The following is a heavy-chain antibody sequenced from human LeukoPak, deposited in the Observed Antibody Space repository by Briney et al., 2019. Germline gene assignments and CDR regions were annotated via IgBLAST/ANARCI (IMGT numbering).Heavy chain of an antibody. CDR1: GFTFSSYA. Sequence: GGSLRLSCAASGFTFSSYAMSWVRQAPGKGLERVSAISGSGGSTYYADSVKGRFTISRDNSKNTLYLQMNSLRAEDTAVDYCAKVPNWNYLWFDPWGQGTLVTVSS. J-gene: IGHJ5*02. CDR2: ISGSGGST. V-gene: IGHV3-23*01. CDR3: AKVPNWNYLWFDP. D-gene: IGHD1-7*01.